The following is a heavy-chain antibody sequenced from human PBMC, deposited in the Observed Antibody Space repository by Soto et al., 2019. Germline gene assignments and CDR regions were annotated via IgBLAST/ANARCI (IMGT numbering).Heavy chain of an antibody. CDR1: GGSISSYI. D-gene: IGHD1-26*01. Sequence: SETLSLTCTVSGGSISSYIWSLVRQPPGKGLEWIGYIDSRGSTNYNPSLTTRVTISLDTSKNQVSLKMTSVTPEDTAVYFCASGTASQWDSDCWGQGTIVTVSS. V-gene: IGHV4-59*13. J-gene: IGHJ4*02. CDR3: ASGTASQWDSDC. CDR2: IDSRGST.